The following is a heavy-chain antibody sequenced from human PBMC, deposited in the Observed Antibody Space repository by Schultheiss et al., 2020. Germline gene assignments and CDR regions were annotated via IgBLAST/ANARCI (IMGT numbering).Heavy chain of an antibody. CDR2: ISGSGGST. V-gene: IGHV3-23*01. CDR3: ASRPGGDY. Sequence: WGSLRLSCAASGFTFSSYAMSCVRQAPGKGLGWVSAISGSGGSTYYADSVKGRFTISRDNSKNTLYLQMNSLRAEDTAVYYCASRPGGDYWGQGTLVTVSS. CDR1: GFTFSSYA. J-gene: IGHJ4*02.